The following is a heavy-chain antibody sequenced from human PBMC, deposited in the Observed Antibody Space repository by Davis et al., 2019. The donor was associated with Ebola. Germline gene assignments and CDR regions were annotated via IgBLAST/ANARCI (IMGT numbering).Heavy chain of an antibody. CDR1: GGSISSSSYY. D-gene: IGHD2-21*01. CDR2: IYYSGST. J-gene: IGHJ4*02. Sequence: MPSETLSLTCTVSGGSISSSSYYWGWIRQPPGKGLEWIGSIYYSGSTYYNPSLKSRVTISVDTSKNQFSLKLSSVTAADTAVYYCARDTIALNFWGRGTLVTVSS. CDR3: ARDTIALNF. V-gene: IGHV4-39*02.